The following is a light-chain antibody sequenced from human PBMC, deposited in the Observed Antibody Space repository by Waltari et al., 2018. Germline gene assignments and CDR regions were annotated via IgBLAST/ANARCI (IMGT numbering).Light chain of an antibody. CDR2: VNSDGSH. J-gene: IGLJ3*02. CDR1: SGHSSNV. V-gene: IGLV4-69*01. Sequence: QLVLTQSPSASASLGASVKLTCTLSSGHSSNVIAWLQQHPEKGPRSLMKVNSDGSHSKGDEIPDRFSGSSSGAERYLTISNLQSEDEADYYCQTGGHGTWVFGGGTKLTVL. CDR3: QTGGHGTWV.